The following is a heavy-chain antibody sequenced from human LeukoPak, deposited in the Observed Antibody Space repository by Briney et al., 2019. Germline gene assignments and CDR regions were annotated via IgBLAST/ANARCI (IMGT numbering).Heavy chain of an antibody. D-gene: IGHD2-15*01. V-gene: IGHV1-46*01. Sequence: ASVKVSCKASGYTFTSYYMHWVRQAPGQGLEWMGIINPSGGSTSYAQKFQGRVTMTRDTSTSTVYMELGSLRSEDTAVYYCASSGGSQGNFDYWGQGTLVTVSS. CDR2: INPSGGST. CDR1: GYTFTSYY. J-gene: IGHJ4*02. CDR3: ASSGGSQGNFDY.